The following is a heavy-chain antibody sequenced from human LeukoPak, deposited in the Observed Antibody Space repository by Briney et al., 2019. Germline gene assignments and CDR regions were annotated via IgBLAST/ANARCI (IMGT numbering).Heavy chain of an antibody. Sequence: PGGSLRLSCAASGITFNSYAMTWVRQAPGEGLQWVSGINDRGSYTYYADSVKGRFTISRDNSKNTLYLQMNSLRPEDTAVYYCAKDPRYGAFPADYWGQGTLVTVSS. CDR3: AKDPRYGAFPADY. CDR2: INDRGSYT. D-gene: IGHD4/OR15-4a*01. V-gene: IGHV3-23*01. CDR1: GITFNSYA. J-gene: IGHJ4*02.